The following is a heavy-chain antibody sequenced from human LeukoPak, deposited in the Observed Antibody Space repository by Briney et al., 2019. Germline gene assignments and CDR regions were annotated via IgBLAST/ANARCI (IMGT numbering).Heavy chain of an antibody. CDR3: AKGIRSSSPYYYYGMDV. Sequence: PGGSLRLSCAASGFTFSSYAMSWVRQAPGKGLGWVSAISGSGGSTYYADSVKGRFTISRDNSKNTLYLQMNSLRAEDTAVYYCAKGIRSSSPYYYYGMDVWGQGTTVTVSS. CDR2: ISGSGGST. V-gene: IGHV3-23*01. CDR1: GFTFSSYA. D-gene: IGHD6-6*01. J-gene: IGHJ6*02.